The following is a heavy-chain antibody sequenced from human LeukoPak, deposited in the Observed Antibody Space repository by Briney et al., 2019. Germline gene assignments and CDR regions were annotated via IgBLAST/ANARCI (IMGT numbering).Heavy chain of an antibody. CDR3: ARAPPAGGLDAFDI. CDR1: GSSISSGGYS. Sequence: SETLSLTCAVSGSSISSGGYSWSWIRQPPGKGLEWIGYIYHSGSTYYNPSPKSRVTISVDRSKNQFSLKLSSVTAADTAVYYCARAPPAGGLDAFDIWGQGTMVTVSS. J-gene: IGHJ3*02. V-gene: IGHV4-30-2*01. CDR2: IYHSGST. D-gene: IGHD3-22*01.